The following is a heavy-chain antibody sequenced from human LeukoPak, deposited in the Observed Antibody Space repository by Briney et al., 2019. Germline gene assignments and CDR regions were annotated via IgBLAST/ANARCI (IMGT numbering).Heavy chain of an antibody. CDR1: GFTFSSYA. CDR3: ARPFARDASY. V-gene: IGHV3-66*02. Sequence: GRSLRLSCAASGFTFSSYAMHWVRQAPGKGLEWVSVIYSGGSTYYADSVKGRFTISRDNSKNTLYLQMNSLRAEDTAVYYCARPFARDASYWGQGTLVTVSS. CDR2: IYSGGST. J-gene: IGHJ4*02.